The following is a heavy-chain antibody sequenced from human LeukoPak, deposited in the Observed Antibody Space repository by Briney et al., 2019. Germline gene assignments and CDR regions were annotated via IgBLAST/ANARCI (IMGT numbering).Heavy chain of an antibody. V-gene: IGHV5-51*01. CDR3: ARPGRRYYDSSGYYFLDV. Sequence: GESLKISCKGSGYSFTSYWIGWVRQMPGKGLEWMGIIYPGDSDTRYSPSFQGQVTISADKSISTAYLQWSSLKASDTAMHYCARPGRRYYDSSGYYFLDVWGQGTTVTVSS. CDR1: GYSFTSYW. CDR2: IYPGDSDT. D-gene: IGHD3-22*01. J-gene: IGHJ6*02.